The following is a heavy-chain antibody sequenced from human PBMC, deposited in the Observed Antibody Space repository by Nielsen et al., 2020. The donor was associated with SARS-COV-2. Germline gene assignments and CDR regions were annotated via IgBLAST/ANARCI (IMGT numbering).Heavy chain of an antibody. V-gene: IGHV3-30*18. CDR3: AKAPGGTSWALDL. J-gene: IGHJ3*01. Sequence: GESLKISCVASGFTLSNYGMHWVRQAPDKGLEWVALMSYDGTNRNYADSVRGRFTISRDNSKNTLYLQMNSLRLEDTAVYYCAKAPGGTSWALDLWGQGTLVTVSS. CDR2: MSYDGTNR. CDR1: GFTLSNYG. D-gene: IGHD1-7*01.